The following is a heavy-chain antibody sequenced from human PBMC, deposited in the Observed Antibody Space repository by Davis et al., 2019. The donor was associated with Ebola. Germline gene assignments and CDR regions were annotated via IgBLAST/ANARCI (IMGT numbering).Heavy chain of an antibody. Sequence: SETLSLTCTVSGGSISSYHWSWIRQPPGKGLEWIGYIYYSGSTNYNPSLKSRVTISVDTSKNQFSLKLSSVTAADTAVYYCARAGVGATTSYFDYWGQGTLVTVSS. J-gene: IGHJ4*02. CDR2: IYYSGST. V-gene: IGHV4-59*01. D-gene: IGHD1-26*01. CDR1: GGSISSYH. CDR3: ARAGVGATTSYFDY.